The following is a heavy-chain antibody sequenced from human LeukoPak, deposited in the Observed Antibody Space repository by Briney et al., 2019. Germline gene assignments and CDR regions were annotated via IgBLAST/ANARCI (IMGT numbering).Heavy chain of an antibody. Sequence: GGSLRLSCAASGFTFSNYFMHWVRQVPGKGLEWVASVSQDESNELYADSVKGRFTISRDNSKNTLYPQMNSLRAEDTAVYYCAKGTSSSCYSAPNYWGQGTLVTVSS. CDR3: AKGTSSSCYSAPNY. D-gene: IGHD2-15*01. CDR2: VSQDESNE. J-gene: IGHJ4*02. CDR1: GFTFSNYF. V-gene: IGHV3-30*18.